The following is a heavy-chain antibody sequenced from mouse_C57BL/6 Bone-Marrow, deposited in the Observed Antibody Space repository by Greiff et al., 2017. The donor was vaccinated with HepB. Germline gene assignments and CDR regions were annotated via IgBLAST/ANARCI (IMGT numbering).Heavy chain of an antibody. Sequence: VQLQQSGAELARPGASVKMSCKASGYTFTSYTMHWVKQRPGQGLEWIGYINPSSGYTKYNQKFKDKATLTADKSSSTAYMQLSSLTSEDSAVYYCARQGYYCYYAMDYWGQGTSVTVSS. CDR3: ARQGYYCYYAMDY. V-gene: IGHV1-4*01. D-gene: IGHD2-3*01. CDR2: INPSSGYT. CDR1: GYTFTSYT. J-gene: IGHJ4*01.